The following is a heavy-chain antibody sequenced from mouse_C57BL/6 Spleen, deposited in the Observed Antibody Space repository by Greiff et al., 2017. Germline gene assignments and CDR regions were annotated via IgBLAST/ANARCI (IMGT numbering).Heavy chain of an antibody. CDR2: ISSGGSYT. CDR3: AREGDAMDY. J-gene: IGHJ4*01. V-gene: IGHV5-6*01. CDR1: GFTFSSYG. Sequence: EVQVVESGGDLVKPGGSLKLSCAASGFTFSSYGMSWVRQTPDKRLEWVATISSGGSYTYYPDSVKGRFTISRDNAKNTLYLQMSSLKSEDTAMYYCAREGDAMDYWGQGTSVTVSS.